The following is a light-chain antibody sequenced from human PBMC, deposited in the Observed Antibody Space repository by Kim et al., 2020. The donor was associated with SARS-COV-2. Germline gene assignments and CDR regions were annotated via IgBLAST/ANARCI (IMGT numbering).Light chain of an antibody. V-gene: IGLV2-14*03. Sequence: GQSITISCTGTNSDVGGYDYVSWYQQYPGKAPKLMIFDVNKRPSGESNRFSGSKSGNTASLTISGLQAEDEADYYCSSYTASSTWVFGGGTQLTVL. CDR2: DVN. J-gene: IGLJ3*02. CDR3: SSYTASSTWV. CDR1: NSDVGGYDY.